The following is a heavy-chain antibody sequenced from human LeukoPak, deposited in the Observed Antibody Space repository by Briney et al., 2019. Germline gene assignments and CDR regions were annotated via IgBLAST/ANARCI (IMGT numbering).Heavy chain of an antibody. J-gene: IGHJ4*02. D-gene: IGHD3-16*02. CDR2: ISSSGSTI. V-gene: IGHV3-48*04. CDR3: ARGSYDYVWGSYRPGDFDY. Sequence: PGGSLRLSCAASGFTFSSYSMNWVRQAPGKGLEWVSYISSSGSTIYYVDSVKGRFTISRDNAKKSLYLQMNSLRAEDTAVYYCARGSYDYVWGSYRPGDFDYWGQGTLVTVSS. CDR1: GFTFSSYS.